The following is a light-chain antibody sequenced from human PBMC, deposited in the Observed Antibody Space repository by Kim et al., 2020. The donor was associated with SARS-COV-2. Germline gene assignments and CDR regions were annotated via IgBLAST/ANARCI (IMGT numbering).Light chain of an antibody. V-gene: IGKV1-33*01. CDR3: QHYNGLPYT. Sequence: DIQMTQSPSSLSASVGDRVTITCQASQDIDNYLNWYQQKPGKAPKLLIYDSSNLETGVPSRFSGSGSGTHFTFTISSLQPEDFATYYCQHYNGLPYTFGQGTNLEI. CDR2: DSS. CDR1: QDIDNY. J-gene: IGKJ2*01.